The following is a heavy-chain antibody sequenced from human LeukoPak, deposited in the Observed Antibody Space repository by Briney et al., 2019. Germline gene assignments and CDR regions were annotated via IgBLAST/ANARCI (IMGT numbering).Heavy chain of an antibody. Sequence: GRSLRLSCAASGFTFSDYFMTWIRQAPGKGLEWVSSMSSSGSITKYADSVKGRFTISRENAKNSLYLQMNSLRAEDTAVYYCARALGDYGTYYYVMDVWGQGTTVTVSS. CDR3: ARALGDYGTYYYVMDV. CDR2: MSSSGSIT. V-gene: IGHV3-11*01. D-gene: IGHD4-17*01. J-gene: IGHJ6*02. CDR1: GFTFSDYF.